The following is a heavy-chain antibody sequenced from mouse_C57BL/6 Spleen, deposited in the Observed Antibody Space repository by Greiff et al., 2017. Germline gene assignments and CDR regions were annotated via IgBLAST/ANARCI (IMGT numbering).Heavy chain of an antibody. CDR1: GFNIKDYY. V-gene: IGHV14-1*01. D-gene: IGHD2-1*01. CDR3: TFYYGNYVGAY. Sequence: EVKLVESGAELVRPGASVKLSCTAAGFNIKDYYMHWVKQRPEQGLEWIGRIDPEDGDTEYAPKFQGKATMTADTSSNTAYLQLSSLTSEDTAVYYCTFYYGNYVGAYWGQGTLVTVSA. CDR2: IDPEDGDT. J-gene: IGHJ3*01.